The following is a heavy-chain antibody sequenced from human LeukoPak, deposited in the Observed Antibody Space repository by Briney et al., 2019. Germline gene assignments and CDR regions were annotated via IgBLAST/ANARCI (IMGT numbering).Heavy chain of an antibody. V-gene: IGHV1-2*02. CDR2: INPSSGGA. Sequence: ASVKVSCKASGYTFTGYYIHWVRQAPGQGLEWMGWINPSSGGAKYAQKFQGRVTMTRDTSISTAYMELSSLKFDDTAVYYCARGRAAAALFWFDPWGQGTLVTVSS. CDR1: GYTFTGYY. CDR3: ARGRAAAALFWFDP. J-gene: IGHJ5*02. D-gene: IGHD6-13*01.